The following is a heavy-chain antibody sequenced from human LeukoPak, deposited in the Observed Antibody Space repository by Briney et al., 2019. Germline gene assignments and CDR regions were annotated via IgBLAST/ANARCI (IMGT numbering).Heavy chain of an antibody. CDR3: ASLPRSGFPYYFDY. CDR1: GDSISNGDYY. Sequence: SQTLSLTCTVSGDSISNGDYYWSWIRQPPGKGLEWIVYIYYSGSTYYNPSLKSRVTISVDTSKNQFSLRLSPATAADTAVYYCASLPRSGFPYYFDYWGQGTLVTVSS. CDR2: IYYSGST. V-gene: IGHV4-30-4*01. D-gene: IGHD3-3*01. J-gene: IGHJ4*02.